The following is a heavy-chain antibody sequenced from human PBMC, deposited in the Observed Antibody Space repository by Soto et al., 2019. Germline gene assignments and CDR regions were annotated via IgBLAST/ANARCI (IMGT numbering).Heavy chain of an antibody. CDR1: GYTFTSYG. D-gene: IGHD3-10*01. V-gene: IGHV1-18*01. CDR3: ARADYYGSGSGPYFDY. CDR2: ISAYNGNT. Sequence: QVQLVQSGAEVKKPGASVKVSCKASGYTFTSYGISWVRQAPGQGLDWMGWISAYNGNTNYAQQLQGRVTMTTDTPTSTAYMELRSLRSDDTAVYYCARADYYGSGSGPYFDYWGQGTLVTVSS. J-gene: IGHJ4*02.